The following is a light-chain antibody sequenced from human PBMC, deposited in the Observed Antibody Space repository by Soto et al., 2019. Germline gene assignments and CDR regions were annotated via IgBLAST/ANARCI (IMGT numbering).Light chain of an antibody. V-gene: IGLV2-14*01. CDR3: SSYTSTNPQV. Sequence: QSALTQPASVSGSPGQSITISCTGTSSDVGAYKYVSWYQQHPGKAPKLMIYEVSNRPSGVSNRFSGSKSGNPASVTISGLQAEDEADYYCSSYTSTNPQVFGTGTKVTVL. CDR1: SSDVGAYKY. J-gene: IGLJ1*01. CDR2: EVS.